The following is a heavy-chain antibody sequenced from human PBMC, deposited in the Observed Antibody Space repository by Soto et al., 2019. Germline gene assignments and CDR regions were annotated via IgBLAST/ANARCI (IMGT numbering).Heavy chain of an antibody. CDR3: ARIRYYRNYYYGMDV. V-gene: IGHV2-70*01. J-gene: IGHJ6*02. D-gene: IGHD1-26*01. CDR1: GFSLSTSGMC. CDR2: IDWDDDK. Sequence: SGPTQVNPTQTLTLTCTFSGFSLSTSGMCVSWIRQPPGKALEWLVLIDWDDDKYYSTSLKTRLTISKDTSKNQVVLTMTNMDPVDTATYYCARIRYYRNYYYGMDVWGQGTTVTVSS.